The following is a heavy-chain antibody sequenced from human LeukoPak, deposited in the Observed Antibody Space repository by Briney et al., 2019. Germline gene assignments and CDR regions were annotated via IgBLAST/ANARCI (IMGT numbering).Heavy chain of an antibody. CDR1: GFTFSSFG. V-gene: IGHV3-30*02. CDR3: AKGTAGIGVAGTFGYLDY. D-gene: IGHD6-19*01. CDR2: IRFDGSNE. Sequence: GGSLRLSCAASGFTFSSFGMHWVRRAPGKGLDWVASIRFDGSNEKYADSVKGRFTVSRDNPKNTLYVQMNSLSAEDTALYYCAKGTAGIGVAGTFGYLDYWGQGTLVAVSS. J-gene: IGHJ4*02.